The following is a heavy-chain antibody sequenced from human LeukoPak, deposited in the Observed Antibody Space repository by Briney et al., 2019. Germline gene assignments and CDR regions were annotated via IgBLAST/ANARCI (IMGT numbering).Heavy chain of an antibody. CDR1: GFTFSSYS. CDR3: ARDSGTFDY. CDR2: ISSSSSYI. V-gene: IGHV3-21*01. J-gene: IGHJ4*02. Sequence: GGSLRLSCAASGFTFSSYSMNWVRQAPGKGLEWVSSISSSSSYIYYADSVKGRFIISRDNAKNSLFLQMNSLRAEDTAVYYCARDSGTFDYWGQGTLVTVSS.